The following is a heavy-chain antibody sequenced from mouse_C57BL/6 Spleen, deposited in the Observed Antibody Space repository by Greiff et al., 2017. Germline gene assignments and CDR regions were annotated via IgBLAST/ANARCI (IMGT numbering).Heavy chain of an antibody. CDR3: ARGEAMDY. V-gene: IGHV1-55*01. CDR1: GYTFTSYW. J-gene: IGHJ4*01. CDR2: IYPGSGST. Sequence: QVQLQQPGAELVKPGASVKMSCKASGYTFTSYWITWVKQRPGQGLEWIGDIYPGSGSTTYNEKFKSKATLTVYTSSSTAYMQLSSLTSEDSAVYYCARGEAMDYWGQGTSVTVSS.